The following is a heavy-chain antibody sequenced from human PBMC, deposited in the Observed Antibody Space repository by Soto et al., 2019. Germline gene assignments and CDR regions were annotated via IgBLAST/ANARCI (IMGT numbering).Heavy chain of an antibody. V-gene: IGHV3-33*01. CDR1: GVTFSSYG. CDR2: IWYDGSNK. CDR3: ARFSSGWYDGVDY. Sequence: PXGSLRLSCSASGVTFSSYGMHWVRQAPGKGLEWVAVIWYDGSNKYYADSVKGRFTISRDNSKNTLYLQMNSLRAEDTAVYYCARFSSGWYDGVDYWGQGTLVTVSS. D-gene: IGHD6-19*01. J-gene: IGHJ4*02.